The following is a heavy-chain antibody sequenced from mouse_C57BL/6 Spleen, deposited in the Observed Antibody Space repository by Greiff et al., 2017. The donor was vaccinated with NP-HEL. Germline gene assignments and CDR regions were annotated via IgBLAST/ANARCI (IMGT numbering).Heavy chain of an antibody. Sequence: VQLQQSGPELVKPGASVKMSCKASGYTFTDYNMHWVKQSHGKSLEWIGYINPNNGGTSYNQKFKGKATLTVNKSSSTAYMELRSLTSEDSAVYYCARRVRGVLYAMDYWGQGTSVTVSS. CDR1: GYTFTDYN. V-gene: IGHV1-22*01. CDR3: ARRVRGVLYAMDY. D-gene: IGHD2-13*01. CDR2: INPNNGGT. J-gene: IGHJ4*01.